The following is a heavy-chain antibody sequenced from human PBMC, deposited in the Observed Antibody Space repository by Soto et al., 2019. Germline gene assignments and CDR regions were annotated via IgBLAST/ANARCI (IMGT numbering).Heavy chain of an antibody. CDR3: ARIAAAGTGGFYYYYYYMDV. CDR2: IYYSGST. V-gene: IGHV4-39*01. Sequence: SETLSLTCTVSGGSISSSSYYWGWIRQPPGKGLEWIGSIYYSGSTYYNPSLKSRVTISVDTSKNQVALKLSSVTAADTAVYYCARIAAAGTGGFYYYYYYMDVWGKGTTVTVSS. D-gene: IGHD6-13*01. CDR1: GGSISSSSYY. J-gene: IGHJ6*03.